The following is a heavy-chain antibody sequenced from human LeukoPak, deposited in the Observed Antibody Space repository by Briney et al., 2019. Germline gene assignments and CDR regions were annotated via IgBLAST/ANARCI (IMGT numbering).Heavy chain of an antibody. CDR3: ATSYDMGWLIGY. CDR2: IKQDGSEK. V-gene: IGHV3-7*03. Sequence: GGTLRLSCAASGFTFGDTWMNWVRQVPGQGLEWVANIKQDGSEKFYVASVKGRFTISRDNGKSSLYLQMNSLRAEDTALYYCATSYDMGWLIGYWGQGTLVTVSS. CDR1: GFTFGDTW. J-gene: IGHJ4*02. D-gene: IGHD3/OR15-3a*01.